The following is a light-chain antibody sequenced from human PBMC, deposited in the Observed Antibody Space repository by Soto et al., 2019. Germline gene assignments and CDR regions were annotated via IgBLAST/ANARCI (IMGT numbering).Light chain of an antibody. CDR3: SSYAGSNVYV. CDR1: NSDIGSYNY. Sequence: QSALTQPPSASGSPGQALTISCTATNSDIGSYNYVSWYQQHPGKAPKLMIYDVNERPSGVPDRFSGSKSGNTASLTVSGLQAEDEADYYCSSYAGSNVYVFGSGTKLTVL. CDR2: DVN. V-gene: IGLV2-8*01. J-gene: IGLJ1*01.